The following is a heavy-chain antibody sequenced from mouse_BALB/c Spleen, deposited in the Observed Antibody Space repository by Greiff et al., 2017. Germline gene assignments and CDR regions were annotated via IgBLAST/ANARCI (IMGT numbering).Heavy chain of an antibody. CDR3: ARGTMITAWFAY. J-gene: IGHJ3*01. Sequence: QVQLQQSGPSLVQPSQSLSITCTVSGFPLTSYGVHWVRQSPGKGLEWLGVIWRGGSTDYNAAFMSRLSITKDNSKSQVFFKMNSLQANDTAIYYCARGTMITAWFAYWGQGTLVTVSA. D-gene: IGHD2-4*01. CDR2: IWRGGST. CDR1: GFPLTSYG. V-gene: IGHV2-5-1*01.